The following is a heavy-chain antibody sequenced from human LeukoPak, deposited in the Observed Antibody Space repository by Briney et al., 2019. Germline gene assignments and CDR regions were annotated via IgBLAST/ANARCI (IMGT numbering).Heavy chain of an antibody. J-gene: IGHJ4*02. CDR1: GGSISTGDYY. V-gene: IGHV4-61*02. CDR2: IYTSGDA. CDR3: AHEPTYYYGSGSHACFDY. Sequence: PSETLSLTCTVSGGSISTGDYYWSWIRQPAGKELEWIGRIYTSGDAIYNSSLKSRVTISVDTSKNQFSLQLNSVTPEDTAVYYCAHEPTYYYGSGSHACFDYWGQGTLVTVSS. D-gene: IGHD3-10*01.